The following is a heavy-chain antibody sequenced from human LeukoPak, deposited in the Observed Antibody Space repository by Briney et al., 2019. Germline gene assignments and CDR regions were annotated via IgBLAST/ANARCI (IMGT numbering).Heavy chain of an antibody. V-gene: IGHV3-7*01. CDR1: GFTFSTYW. D-gene: IGHD2-2*01. Sequence: GGSLRLSCAASGFTFSTYWMSWVRQAPGKGLEWVANIKQDGSDKFYVDSVKGRFTISRDNDKNSMYLQMNSLRAEDTAVYYCARVLPVASRDYWGQGTLVTVSS. CDR3: ARVLPVASRDY. J-gene: IGHJ4*02. CDR2: IKQDGSDK.